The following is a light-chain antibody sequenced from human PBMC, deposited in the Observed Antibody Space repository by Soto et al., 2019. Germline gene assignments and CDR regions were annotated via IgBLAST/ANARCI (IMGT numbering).Light chain of an antibody. CDR2: GAS. CDR3: QQYGSSPPIT. Sequence: EIVLTQSPGTLSLSPGERATLSCRASQSVSSSYLAWNQQKPSQAPRLLIYGASSKATGIPDRFSGSGSGTDFTLIIIRLEPEDFAVYYCQQYGSSPPITFGQGTRLEIK. J-gene: IGKJ5*01. V-gene: IGKV3-20*01. CDR1: QSVSSSY.